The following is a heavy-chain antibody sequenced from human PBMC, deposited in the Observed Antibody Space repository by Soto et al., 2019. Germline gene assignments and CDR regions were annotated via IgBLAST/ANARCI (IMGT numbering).Heavy chain of an antibody. CDR2: ISSSGSTI. Sequence: GGSLKLSCAASGFTFSDYYMSWIRQAPGKGLEWVSYISSSGSTIYYADSVKGRFTISRDNAKNSLYLQMNSLRAEDTAVYYCARETYSSSSPYYYYYMDVWGKGTTVTVSS. D-gene: IGHD6-6*01. J-gene: IGHJ6*03. CDR3: ARETYSSSSPYYYYYMDV. CDR1: GFTFSDYY. V-gene: IGHV3-11*01.